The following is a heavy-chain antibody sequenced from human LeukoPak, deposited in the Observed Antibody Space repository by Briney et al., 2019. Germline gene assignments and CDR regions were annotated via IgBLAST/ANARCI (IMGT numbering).Heavy chain of an antibody. CDR1: GGSFSGYY. CDR2: INHSGST. Sequence: PSETLSLTCAVYGGSFSGYYWSWIRQPPGKGLEWIGEINHSGSTNYNPSLKSRVTISVDTSNNQFSLKLSSVTAADTAVYYCVRGRGPIEASFDYWGQGTLVTVSS. CDR3: VRGRGPIEASFDY. D-gene: IGHD3-10*01. J-gene: IGHJ4*02. V-gene: IGHV4-34*01.